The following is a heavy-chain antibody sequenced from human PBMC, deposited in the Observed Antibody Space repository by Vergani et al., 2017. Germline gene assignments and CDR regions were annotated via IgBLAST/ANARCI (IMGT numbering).Heavy chain of an antibody. J-gene: IGHJ4*02. D-gene: IGHD3-10*01. V-gene: IGHV4-31*03. CDR3: ARVPTRGDTITSDFDY. Sequence: QVQLQESGPGLVKPSQTLSLTCTVSGGSISSGGYYWSWIRQHPGKGLEWIGYIYYSGSTYYNPSLKSRVTISVDTSKNPFSLTLSSVTAADTAVYYCARVPTRGDTITSDFDYWGQGTLVTVSS. CDR2: IYYSGST. CDR1: GGSISSGGYY.